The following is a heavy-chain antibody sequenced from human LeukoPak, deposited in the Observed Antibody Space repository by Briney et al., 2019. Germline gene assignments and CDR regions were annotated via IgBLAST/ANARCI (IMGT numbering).Heavy chain of an antibody. CDR1: GCTFSSYW. CDR2: IKQDGSEK. D-gene: IGHD6-19*01. V-gene: IGHV3-7*01. Sequence: PGGSLRLTCAASGCTFSSYWMSWVRQAPGKGLEWVAYIKQDGSEKYYVDSVKGRFTISRDNAKNSLYLQMNSLRAEDTAVYYCASHSSGWYLWGQGTLVTVSS. J-gene: IGHJ4*02. CDR3: ASHSSGWYL.